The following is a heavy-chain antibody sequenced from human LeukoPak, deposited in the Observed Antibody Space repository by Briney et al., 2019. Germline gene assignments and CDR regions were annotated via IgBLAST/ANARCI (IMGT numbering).Heavy chain of an antibody. Sequence: GGSLRLSCAASGFTFSSYGMHWVRQAPGKGLEWVAVISYDGSNKYYADSVKGRFTISRDNSKNTLYLQMNSLRVEDTAVYYCARSSPYSGSLVWGQGTMVTVSS. CDR2: ISYDGSNK. CDR3: ARSSPYSGSLV. V-gene: IGHV3-30*03. J-gene: IGHJ3*01. CDR1: GFTFSSYG. D-gene: IGHD1-26*01.